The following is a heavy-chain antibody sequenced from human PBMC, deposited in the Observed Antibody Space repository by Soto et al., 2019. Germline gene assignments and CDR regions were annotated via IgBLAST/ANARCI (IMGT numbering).Heavy chain of an antibody. CDR1: SASIITEQR. J-gene: IGHJ4*02. Sequence: QMQLQESGPGLVKPSETLSLTCAVSSASIITEQRWTWVRQPPGKGLEWIGEIHHSGSTNNNPSLRSRVTMSVDKSKNQFSLILNSVTAADTALYYCARSFGWYAIDHWGQGTLVIVSS. V-gene: IGHV4-4*02. CDR3: ARSFGWYAIDH. D-gene: IGHD6-19*01. CDR2: IHHSGST.